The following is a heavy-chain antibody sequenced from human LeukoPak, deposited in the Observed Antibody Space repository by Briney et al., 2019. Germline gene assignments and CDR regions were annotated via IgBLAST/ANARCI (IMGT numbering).Heavy chain of an antibody. CDR3: ANWDIVVVVAATGYYYMDV. V-gene: IGHV3-23*01. CDR1: GFTFSSYA. CDR2: ISGSGGST. J-gene: IGHJ6*03. D-gene: IGHD2-15*01. Sequence: PGGSLILSCAASGFTFSSYAMSWVRQAPGKGLEWVSAISGSGGSTYYADSVKGRFTISRDNSKNTLYLQMNSLRAEDTAVYYCANWDIVVVVAATGYYYMDVWGKGTTVTVSS.